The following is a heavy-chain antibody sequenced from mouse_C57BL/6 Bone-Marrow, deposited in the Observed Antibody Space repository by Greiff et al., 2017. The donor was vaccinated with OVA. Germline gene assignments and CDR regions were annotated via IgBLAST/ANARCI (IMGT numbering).Heavy chain of an antibody. CDR1: GYAFSSSW. CDR2: IYPGDGDT. CDR3: AREGAGDYGNHGGY. J-gene: IGHJ2*01. V-gene: IGHV1-82*01. Sequence: LVESGPELVKPGASVKISCKASGYAFSSSWLNWVKQRPGKGLEWIGRIYPGDGDTNYNGKFKGKATLTADKSSSTAYMQLSSLTSEDSAVYFCAREGAGDYGNHGGYWGQGTTLTVSS. D-gene: IGHD2-1*01.